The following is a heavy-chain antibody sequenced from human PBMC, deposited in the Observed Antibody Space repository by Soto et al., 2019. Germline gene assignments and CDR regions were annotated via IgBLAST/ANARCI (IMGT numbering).Heavy chain of an antibody. D-gene: IGHD6-19*01. Sequence: SETLSLTCSVSGGSISSGYYYWSWIRQPPGKGLEWIGNIYYSGNTYYNPSLKSRLIISIDTSKNQFSLKLSSVTAADTAVYYCARVSSGWYYFDYWGQGTLVTVSS. CDR1: GGSISSGYYY. CDR3: ARVSSGWYYFDY. CDR2: IYYSGNT. J-gene: IGHJ4*02. V-gene: IGHV4-30-4*02.